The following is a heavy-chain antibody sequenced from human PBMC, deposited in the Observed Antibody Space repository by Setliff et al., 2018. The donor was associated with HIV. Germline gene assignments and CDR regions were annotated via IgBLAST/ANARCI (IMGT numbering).Heavy chain of an antibody. Sequence: SETLSLTCTVSGGSISSGSYSGSYYWSWIRQPAGKGLEWIGHIYTSGSTNYNPSLKSRVTISVDTSKKQVSLNVRSVTAADTAVYYCARRGWNGYKSFEDWGQGTQVTVSS. CDR3: ARRGWNGYKSFED. V-gene: IGHV4-61*09. J-gene: IGHJ4*02. CDR1: GGSISSGSYSGSYY. CDR2: IYTSGST. D-gene: IGHD1-1*01.